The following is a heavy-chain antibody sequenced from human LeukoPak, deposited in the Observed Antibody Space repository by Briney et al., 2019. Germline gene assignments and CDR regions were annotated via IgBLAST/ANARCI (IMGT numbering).Heavy chain of an antibody. CDR2: ISAYNGNT. V-gene: IGHV1-18*01. D-gene: IGHD3-9*01. CDR1: GYTFTSYG. Sequence: ASVKVSCKASGYTFTSYGINWVRQAPGQGLEWMGWISAYNGNTNYAQKFQGRVTMTTDTSTTTAYMELRSLRSDDTAAYYCARDRSQGSFDWLLSNTNAFDIWGQGTMVSVSS. J-gene: IGHJ3*02. CDR3: ARDRSQGSFDWLLSNTNAFDI.